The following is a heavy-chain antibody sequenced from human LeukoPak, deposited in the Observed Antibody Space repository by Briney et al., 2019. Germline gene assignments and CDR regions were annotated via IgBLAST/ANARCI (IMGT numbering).Heavy chain of an antibody. J-gene: IGHJ3*02. CDR1: GGSFSFYY. CDR2: ISQSGST. CDR3: ARAPGAFDI. V-gene: IGHV4-34*01. Sequence: SETLSLTCAVSGGSFSFYYWSWIRQPPGKGLEWIGEISQSGSTNYNPSLKSRVNISLDTSENQFSLKLSSVTAADTAVYYCARAPGAFDIWGQGTMVTVSS.